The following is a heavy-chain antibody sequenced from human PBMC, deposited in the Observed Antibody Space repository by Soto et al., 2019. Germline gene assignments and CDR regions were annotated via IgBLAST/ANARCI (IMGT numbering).Heavy chain of an antibody. V-gene: IGHV3-48*02. D-gene: IGHD1-26*01. Sequence: PGGSLRLSCAASGFTIRTYHLNWVRQAPGKGLEWVSYISTDLRALYYADSVRGRFTISRDNAKNSLYLQMTSLRDEDTGVYYCTRDGRRGYDMDVWGQGTTVTVSS. CDR2: ISTDLRAL. CDR3: TRDGRRGYDMDV. J-gene: IGHJ6*02. CDR1: GFTIRTYH.